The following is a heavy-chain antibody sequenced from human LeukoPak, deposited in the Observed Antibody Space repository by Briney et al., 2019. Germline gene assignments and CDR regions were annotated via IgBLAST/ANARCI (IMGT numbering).Heavy chain of an antibody. D-gene: IGHD1-1*01. V-gene: IGHV1-2*02. Sequence: ASVKVSCKASGYTFTGCYMHWVRQAPGQGLEWMGWINPNSGGTNYAQKFQGRVTMTRDTSISTAYMELSRLRSDDTAVYYCARGTGTTRGLHYWGQGTLVTVSS. CDR1: GYTFTGCY. CDR2: INPNSGGT. CDR3: ARGTGTTRGLHY. J-gene: IGHJ4*02.